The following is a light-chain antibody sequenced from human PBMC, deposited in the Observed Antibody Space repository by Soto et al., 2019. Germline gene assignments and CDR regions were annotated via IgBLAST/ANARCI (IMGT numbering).Light chain of an antibody. J-gene: IGLJ1*01. Sequence: QSVLTQPPSASGSPGQSVTISCSGTTSDIGAYNYVSWYQRQHPGKPPKLIIFEVSQRPSGVPDRFSGSKSGNTAYLTVSGLQAEDEAYYYCSSHGGSNAFYVFGTGTKVTVL. CDR3: SSHGGSNAFYV. CDR2: EVS. V-gene: IGLV2-8*01. CDR1: TSDIGAYNY.